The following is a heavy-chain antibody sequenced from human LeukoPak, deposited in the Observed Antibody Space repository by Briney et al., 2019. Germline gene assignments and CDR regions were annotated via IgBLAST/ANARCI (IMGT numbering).Heavy chain of an antibody. D-gene: IGHD3-16*01. V-gene: IGHV3-11*04. CDR2: ISSSGSTI. Sequence: GGSLRLSCAASGFTFSNAWMSWVRQAPGKGLEGVSYISSSGSTIYYADSVKGRFTISRDNAKNSLYLQMNSLRAEDTAVYYCARYDYVWGTHGYWGQGTLVTVSS. J-gene: IGHJ4*02. CDR1: GFTFSNAW. CDR3: ARYDYVWGTHGY.